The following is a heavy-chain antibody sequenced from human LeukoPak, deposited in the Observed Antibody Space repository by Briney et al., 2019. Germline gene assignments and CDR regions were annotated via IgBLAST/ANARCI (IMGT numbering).Heavy chain of an antibody. J-gene: IGHJ4*02. D-gene: IGHD6-19*01. Sequence: SGGSLSLSCAPPGFTFADYYMTWIRQAPGKGLEWLSYISTFSTYTNYADSVKGRFTISRDNANQSLFLQMDSLRADDTVVYYCARIKGYSSSPFDIWGQGTLVTVSS. CDR3: ARIKGYSSSPFDI. V-gene: IGHV3-11*06. CDR1: GFTFADYY. CDR2: ISTFSTYT.